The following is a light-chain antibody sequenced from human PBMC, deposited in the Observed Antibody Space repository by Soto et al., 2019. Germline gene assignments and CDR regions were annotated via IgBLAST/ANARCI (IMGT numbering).Light chain of an antibody. Sequence: EIVLTQSPGTLSLSPGERATLSCRASQSVSSNYLARYQQKPGQAPRLLIYGGSSRATAIPDRFSGSGSGPDFTLTISRLEPEDFAVYYCQHYGGSPPNTFGQGTKLETK. V-gene: IGKV3-20*01. CDR2: GGS. CDR1: QSVSSNY. J-gene: IGKJ2*01. CDR3: QHYGGSPPNT.